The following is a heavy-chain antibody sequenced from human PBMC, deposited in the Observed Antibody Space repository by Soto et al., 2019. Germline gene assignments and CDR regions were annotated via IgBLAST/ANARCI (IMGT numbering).Heavy chain of an antibody. D-gene: IGHD2-15*01. CDR3: AVRGIVSSYYYAMDV. Sequence: EVRLVESGGGLVQPGGSLRLSCEASGFTFSNYWMHWVRQAPGKGLVWVLRISSDESSTSYADSVKGRFTISRDNAKNTLFLQMDSLRAEDTAVYYCAVRGIVSSYYYAMDVWGQGTTVTVSS. CDR2: ISSDESST. J-gene: IGHJ6*02. CDR1: GFTFSNYW. V-gene: IGHV3-74*01.